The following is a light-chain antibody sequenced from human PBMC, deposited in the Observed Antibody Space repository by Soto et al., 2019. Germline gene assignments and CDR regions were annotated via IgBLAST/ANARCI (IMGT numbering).Light chain of an antibody. V-gene: IGKV3-20*01. CDR1: QSVSSSY. CDR3: QQYGSSQS. CDR2: GAS. Sequence: EIVWTQSPGTLSLSPGERATLSCRASQSVSSSYLAWYKQKPGQVPRLLIYGASSRATGIPDRFSGSGSGTDFTLTISRLEPEDFAVYYCQQYGSSQSFGQGNKVEIK. J-gene: IGKJ1*01.